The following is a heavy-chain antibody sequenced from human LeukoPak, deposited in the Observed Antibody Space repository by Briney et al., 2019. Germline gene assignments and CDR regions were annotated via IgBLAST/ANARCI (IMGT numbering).Heavy chain of an antibody. CDR3: ARGGGAAAVAYWFDP. J-gene: IGHJ5*02. D-gene: IGHD6-13*01. CDR1: GYSISSGYY. V-gene: IGHV4-38-2*01. Sequence: SETLSLTXAVSGYSISSGYYWGWIRQPPGKGLEWIGSIYHSGSTYYNPSLKSRVTISVDTSKNQFSLKLSSVTAADTAVYYCARGGGAAAVAYWFDPWGQETLVTVSS. CDR2: IYHSGST.